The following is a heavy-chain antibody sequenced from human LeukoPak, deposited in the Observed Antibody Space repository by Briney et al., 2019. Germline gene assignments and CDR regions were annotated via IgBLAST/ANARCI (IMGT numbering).Heavy chain of an antibody. J-gene: IGHJ5*02. Sequence: SETLSLTCAVYGGSFSGYYWSWIRQPPGKGLEWIGEINHSGSTNYNPSLKSRVTISVDTSKNQFSLKLSSVTAADTAVYYCARHLLRGVTIRNSWFDPWGQGTLVTVSS. CDR1: GGSFSGYY. CDR2: INHSGST. CDR3: ARHLLRGVTIRNSWFDP. V-gene: IGHV4-34*01. D-gene: IGHD3-10*01.